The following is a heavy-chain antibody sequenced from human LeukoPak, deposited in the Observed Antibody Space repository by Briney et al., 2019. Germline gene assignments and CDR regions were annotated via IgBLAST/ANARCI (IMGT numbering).Heavy chain of an antibody. J-gene: IGHJ4*02. D-gene: IGHD2-21*02. CDR3: ARSMGTTATAFDY. CDR1: GGSLSSNH. CDR2: ISTSGTT. Sequence: SETLSLTCTVSGGSLSSNHWSWIREPAGKGLEWIGRISTSGTTNYNPSVSSRVTISKDTSSNQVSLRVSSVTAADTAVYYCARSMGTTATAFDYWGQGILVTVSS. V-gene: IGHV4-4*07.